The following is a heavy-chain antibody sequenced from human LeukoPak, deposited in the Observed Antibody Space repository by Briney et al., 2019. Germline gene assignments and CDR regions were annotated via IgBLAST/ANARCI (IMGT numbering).Heavy chain of an antibody. CDR2: IKEDGSVK. V-gene: IGHV3-7*03. CDR3: ARERYGNYN. CDR1: GFTFSSFW. J-gene: IGHJ4*02. Sequence: GGSRRLSCAAPGFTFSSFWMIWVRKAPGKGLEWVANIKEDGSVKNYVDSVKGRFTISRDNAKNSLFLQMNSLRAEDTAVYYCARERYGNYNWGQGTLVTVSS. D-gene: IGHD4-11*01.